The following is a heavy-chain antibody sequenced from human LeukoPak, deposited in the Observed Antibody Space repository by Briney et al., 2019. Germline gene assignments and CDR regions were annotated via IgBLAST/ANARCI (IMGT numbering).Heavy chain of an antibody. Sequence: SETLSLTCTVSGGSISSYYWSWIRQPPGKGLEWIGYNYYSGSTNYNPSLKSRVTISVDTSKNQFSLKLSSVTAADTAVYYCAKTEAYYYDSSGYYFDYWGQGTLVTVSS. CDR2: NYYSGST. D-gene: IGHD3-22*01. CDR1: GGSISSYY. J-gene: IGHJ4*02. CDR3: AKTEAYYYDSSGYYFDY. V-gene: IGHV4-59*08.